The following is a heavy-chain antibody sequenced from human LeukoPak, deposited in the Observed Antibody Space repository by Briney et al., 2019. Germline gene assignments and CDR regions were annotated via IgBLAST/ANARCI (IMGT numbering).Heavy chain of an antibody. CDR2: ISSSSTI. CDR3: AREYSLY. Sequence: PGGSLRLSCAASGFTFSSYSMNWVRQAPGKGLEWVSYISSSSTIYYADSVKGRFTISRDNAKNSLYLQMNSLRAEDTAVYYCAREYSLYWGQGTLVTVSS. J-gene: IGHJ4*02. D-gene: IGHD2-21*01. V-gene: IGHV3-48*04. CDR1: GFTFSSYS.